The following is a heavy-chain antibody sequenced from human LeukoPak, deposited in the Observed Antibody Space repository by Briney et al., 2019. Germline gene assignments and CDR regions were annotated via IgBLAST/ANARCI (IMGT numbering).Heavy chain of an antibody. D-gene: IGHD2-15*01. Sequence: ASVKVSCKASGGTFSSYAISWVRQAPGQGLEWMGGIIPIFGTAINAQKFQGRATITTDESTSTAYMELSSLRSEDTAVYYCARGNTQYYYYMDVWGKGTTVTVSS. J-gene: IGHJ6*03. CDR1: GGTFSSYA. CDR2: IIPIFGTA. CDR3: ARGNTQYYYYMDV. V-gene: IGHV1-69*05.